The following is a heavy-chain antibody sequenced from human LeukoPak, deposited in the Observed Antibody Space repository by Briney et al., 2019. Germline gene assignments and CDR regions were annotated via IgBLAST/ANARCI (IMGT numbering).Heavy chain of an antibody. CDR3: AKVTGGDMITYGGLDY. CDR1: GLPFRSNP. D-gene: IGHD3-16*01. CDR2: FSGNGDIT. V-gene: IGHV3-23*01. Sequence: PGGPLKLSFEAPGLPFRSNPLTWFRQAPGKGLEWVSVFSGNGDITYYTDSVKGRFTISRDNSKSTLYLQMNSLRAEDTAVYYCAKVTGGDMITYGGLDYWGQGTLVTVSS. J-gene: IGHJ4*02.